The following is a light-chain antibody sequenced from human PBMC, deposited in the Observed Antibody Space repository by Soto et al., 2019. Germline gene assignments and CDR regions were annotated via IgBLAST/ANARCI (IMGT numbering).Light chain of an antibody. CDR1: QSVGST. Sequence: EIVLTQSPAALSVSPGERATLSCWASQSVGSTLNWYQQRPGQAPRLLIYDTSIRATGIPARFSGSGSGTEFTLTSAILQSEDFVVYCCQRFNRWPLTFGGGTKVDI. CDR3: QRFNRWPLT. V-gene: IGKV3D-15*03. J-gene: IGKJ4*01. CDR2: DTS.